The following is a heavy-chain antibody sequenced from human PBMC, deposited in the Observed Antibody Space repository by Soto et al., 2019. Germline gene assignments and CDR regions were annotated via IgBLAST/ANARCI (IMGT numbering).Heavy chain of an antibody. D-gene: IGHD2-15*01. CDR3: APHVHCSGGSCHYDAFDI. CDR1: GFIFGNYM. V-gene: IGHV3-23*01. J-gene: IGHJ3*02. Sequence: EVQLLESGGGLVQPGESLRLSCAFSGFIFGNYMMTWVRQAPGKGLEWVSTIRDGGESTYYADSVKGRFTISRDNSKNTLYLQMDSLGVEDTAVYYCAPHVHCSGGSCHYDAFDIRGQGTMVTVPS. CDR2: IRDGGEST.